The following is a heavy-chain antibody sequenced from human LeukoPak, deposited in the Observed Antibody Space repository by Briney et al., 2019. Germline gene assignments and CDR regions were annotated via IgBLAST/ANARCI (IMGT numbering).Heavy chain of an antibody. CDR3: ARGRIAVAGTYYYYYYGMDV. V-gene: IGHV4-34*01. J-gene: IGHJ6*04. CDR1: GGSFSGYY. Sequence: SETLSLTCAVYGGSFSGYYWSWIRQPPGEGLEWIGEINHSGSTNYNPSLKSRVTISVDTSKNQFSLKLSSVTAADTAVYYCARGRIAVAGTYYYYYYGMDVWGKGTTVTVSS. D-gene: IGHD6-19*01. CDR2: INHSGST.